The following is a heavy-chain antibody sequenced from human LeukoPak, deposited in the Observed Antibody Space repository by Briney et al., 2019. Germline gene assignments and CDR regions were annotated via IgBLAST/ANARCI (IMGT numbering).Heavy chain of an antibody. J-gene: IGHJ4*02. CDR2: INPSNGAT. CDR3: ARMSSGWAQHDFDY. V-gene: IGHV1-2*06. Sequence: ASVKVSCKASGYTFTGYYMHWVRQAPGQGLEWMGRINPSNGATNFAQKFQGRVIMTRDTSISTAYMELSRLRSDDTAMYYCARMSSGWAQHDFDYWGQGTLVTVSS. D-gene: IGHD6-19*01. CDR1: GYTFTGYY.